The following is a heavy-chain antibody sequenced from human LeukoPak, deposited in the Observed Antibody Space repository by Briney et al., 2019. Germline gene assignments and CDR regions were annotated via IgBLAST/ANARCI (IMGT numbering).Heavy chain of an antibody. CDR3: VRDSDYQRNSGGLYAHYDALDI. D-gene: IGHD2-21*01. J-gene: IGHJ3*02. V-gene: IGHV3-7*01. CDR2: IKADGSVK. Sequence: GGSLRLSCAASEFTFSTFWMSWVRQAPGKGGEGVANIKADGSVKHYVDSVEGRFSISRDNARSSLYLHMNSLRAEDTAVYYCVRDSDYQRNSGGLYAHYDALDIWGHGTMVTVSS. CDR1: EFTFSTFW.